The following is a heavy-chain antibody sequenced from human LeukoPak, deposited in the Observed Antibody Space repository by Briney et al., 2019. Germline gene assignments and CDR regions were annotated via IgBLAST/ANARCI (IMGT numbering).Heavy chain of an antibody. V-gene: IGHV3-23*01. Sequence: PGRSLRLSCAASGFTFSSYAMSWVRQAPGKGLEWVSAISGSGGSTYYADSVKGRYTISRDNSKNTLYLQMNSLRAEDTAVYYCAKRGVVVQLESEGGNYFDYWGQGTLVTVSS. CDR1: GFTFSSYA. J-gene: IGHJ4*02. CDR2: ISGSGGST. CDR3: AKRGVVVQLESEGGNYFDY. D-gene: IGHD1-1*01.